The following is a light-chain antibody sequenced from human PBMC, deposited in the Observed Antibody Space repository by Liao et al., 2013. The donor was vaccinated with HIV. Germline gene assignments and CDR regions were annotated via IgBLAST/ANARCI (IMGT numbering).Light chain of an antibody. J-gene: IGLJ3*02. CDR1: ELRDKY. CDR3: QAWDSSTGV. CDR2: QDT. Sequence: SYELTQPSSVSVSPGQTASIACSGDELRDKYASWYQQRPGQSPVLVIYQDTKRPSGIPDRFSGSTSGNTATLTISGTQAMDEADYYCQAWDSSTGVFGGGTQLTVL. V-gene: IGLV3-1*01.